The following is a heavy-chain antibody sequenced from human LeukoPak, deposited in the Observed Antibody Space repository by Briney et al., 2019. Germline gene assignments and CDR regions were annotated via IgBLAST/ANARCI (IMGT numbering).Heavy chain of an antibody. CDR1: GGSFSGYY. V-gene: IGHV4-34*01. J-gene: IGHJ5*02. CDR2: INHSGST. CDR3: ARAFDPMVRGAPNWFDP. D-gene: IGHD3-10*01. Sequence: SEALSLTCAVYGGSFSGYYWSWIRQPPGKGLEWIGEINHSGSTNYNPSLKSRVTISVGTSKNQFSLKLSSVTAADTAVYYCARAFDPMVRGAPNWFDPWGQGTLVTVSS.